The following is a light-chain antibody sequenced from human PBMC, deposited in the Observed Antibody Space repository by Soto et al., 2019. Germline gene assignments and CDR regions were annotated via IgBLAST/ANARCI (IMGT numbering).Light chain of an antibody. CDR1: SSDVGGYNY. Sequence: QSALTQPASVSGSRGQSITISCTGTSSDVGGYNYVSWYQQHPGKAPKLMIYEVSNRPSGVSNRFSGSKSGNTASLTISGLQAEDEADYFCSSYTNSPALIFGGGTKVTVL. J-gene: IGLJ2*01. CDR3: SSYTNSPALI. V-gene: IGLV2-14*01. CDR2: EVS.